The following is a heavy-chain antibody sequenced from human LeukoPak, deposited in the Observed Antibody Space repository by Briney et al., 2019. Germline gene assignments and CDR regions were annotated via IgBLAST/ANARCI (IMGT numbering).Heavy chain of an antibody. CDR3: ARRQTAAGTKYFGY. D-gene: IGHD6-13*01. CDR2: IYYSGST. J-gene: IGHJ4*02. Sequence: SQTLSLTCTVSGGSISSGDYYWSWLRQPPGKGLEWIGYIYYSGSTYYNPSLKSRVTISVYTSKNQFSLKLSSVTAADTAVYYCARRQTAAGTKYFGYWGQGTLVTVSS. CDR1: GGSISSGDYY. V-gene: IGHV4-30-4*01.